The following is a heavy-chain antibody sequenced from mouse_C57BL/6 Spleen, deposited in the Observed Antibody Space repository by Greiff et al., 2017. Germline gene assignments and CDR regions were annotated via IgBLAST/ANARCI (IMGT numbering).Heavy chain of an antibody. CDR2: ISGGGGNT. CDR1: GFTFSSYT. Sequence: EVLLVESGGGLVKPGGSLKLSCAASGFTFSSYTMSWVSQTPGKRLEWVATISGGGGNTYYPDSVKGRFTISRANAKNTLYLQLGSLMSEDTALYYCASQDYDSPLFAYWGQGTLVTVSA. V-gene: IGHV5-9*01. CDR3: ASQDYDSPLFAY. D-gene: IGHD1-1*01. J-gene: IGHJ3*01.